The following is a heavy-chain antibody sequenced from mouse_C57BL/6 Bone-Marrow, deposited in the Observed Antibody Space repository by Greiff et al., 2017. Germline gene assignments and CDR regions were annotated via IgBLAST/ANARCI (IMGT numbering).Heavy chain of an antibody. CDR3: ARWDWDEGY. Sequence: VQLQQPGAELVMPGASVKLSCKASGYTFTSYWMHWVKQRPGQGLEWIGEIDPSDSYTNYNQKFKGKSTLTEDKSSSTAYMQLSSLTSEDSAVYYCARWDWDEGYWGQGTTLTVSS. J-gene: IGHJ2*01. CDR2: IDPSDSYT. CDR1: GYTFTSYW. D-gene: IGHD4-1*01. V-gene: IGHV1-69*01.